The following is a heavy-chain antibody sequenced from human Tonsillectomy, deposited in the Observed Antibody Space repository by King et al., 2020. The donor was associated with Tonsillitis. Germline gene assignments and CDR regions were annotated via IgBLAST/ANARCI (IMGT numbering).Heavy chain of an antibody. CDR3: ARAGVAAAGSGSYYRSSWFDP. J-gene: IGHJ5*02. Sequence: VQLVESGGGLVNPGGSLRLSCAASGFSFNNYYMTWIRQAPGKGLEWVSYISSSSSYIKYADSVKGRFTISRDNARKSLILQMNSLRAEDPAVYYCARAGVAAAGSGSYYRSSWFDPWGQGTLVTVSS. CDR2: ISSSSSYI. V-gene: IGHV3-11*05. D-gene: IGHD6-13*01. CDR1: GFSFNNYY.